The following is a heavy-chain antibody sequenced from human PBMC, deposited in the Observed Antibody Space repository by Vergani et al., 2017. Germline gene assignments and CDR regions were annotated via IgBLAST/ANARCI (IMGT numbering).Heavy chain of an antibody. CDR3: ARGWNVAFDY. Sequence: VQLVESGGGLVQPGGSLRLSCAASGYTFTSYAMHWVRQAPGQRLEWMGWINAGNGNTKYSQKFQGRVTITRDTSASTAYMELSSLRSEDTAVYYCARGWNVAFDYWGQGTLVTVSS. J-gene: IGHJ4*02. CDR1: GYTFTSYA. V-gene: IGHV1-3*01. D-gene: IGHD1-1*01. CDR2: INAGNGNT.